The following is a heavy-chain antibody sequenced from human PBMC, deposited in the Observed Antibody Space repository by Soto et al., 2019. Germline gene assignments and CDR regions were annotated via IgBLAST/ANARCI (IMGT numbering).Heavy chain of an antibody. V-gene: IGHV3-11*01. CDR3: ARDRDFTARY. CDR1: GFTFSDYY. Sequence: VQLVESGGGLVKPGGSLRLSCSASGFTFSDYYMSWSRQAPGKGLEWDSYISGSGGSIYYADSVKGRFTISRDNAKSSLYLQMNSLRAEDTAVYYCARDRDFTARYWGQGTLVTVSS. D-gene: IGHD3-3*01. CDR2: ISGSGGSI. J-gene: IGHJ4*02.